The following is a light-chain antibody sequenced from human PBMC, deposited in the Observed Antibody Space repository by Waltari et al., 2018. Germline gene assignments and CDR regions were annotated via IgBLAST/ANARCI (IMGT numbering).Light chain of an antibody. CDR3: MQALQSPLT. Sequence: VTTLPPLFLPVNTGEPASISCRYSQTLLNSNGYNYLDWFLQKPGQSPQLLIYSGSNRASGVPDRFSGSGSGTDFTLKISRVEAEDVGIYYCMQALQSPLTFGGGTKVEIK. J-gene: IGKJ4*01. CDR2: SGS. CDR1: QTLLNSNGYNY. V-gene: IGKV2-28*01.